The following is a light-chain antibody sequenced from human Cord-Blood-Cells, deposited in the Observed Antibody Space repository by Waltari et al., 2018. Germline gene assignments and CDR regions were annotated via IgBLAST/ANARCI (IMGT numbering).Light chain of an antibody. V-gene: IGKV1-39*01. CDR2: AAS. CDR3: QQSYSTPPIT. Sequence: DIQMTQSPSSLSASVGDRVTITCRASQSISSYLNWYQQKPGKAPKLLIYAASSLQSGVPSRFSGSGSGTDFTLTISRRQPEDFATYYWQQSYSTPPITFGPGTKVDIK. CDR1: QSISSY. J-gene: IGKJ3*01.